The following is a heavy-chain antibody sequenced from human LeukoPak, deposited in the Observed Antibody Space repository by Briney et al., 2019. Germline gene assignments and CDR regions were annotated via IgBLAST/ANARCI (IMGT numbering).Heavy chain of an antibody. D-gene: IGHD2-8*01. J-gene: IGHJ4*02. Sequence: GGSLRLSCAASGFTFSSYAMHWVRQAPGKGLEWVAVISYDGSNKYYADSVKGRFTISRDNSKNTLYLQMNSLRAEDTAVYYCARDSPSIVLMVYVLDYWGQGTLVTVSS. CDR2: ISYDGSNK. CDR1: GFTFSSYA. CDR3: ARDSPSIVLMVYVLDY. V-gene: IGHV3-30-3*01.